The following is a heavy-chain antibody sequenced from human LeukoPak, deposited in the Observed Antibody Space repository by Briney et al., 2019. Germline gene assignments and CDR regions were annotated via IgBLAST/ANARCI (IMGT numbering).Heavy chain of an antibody. Sequence: SETLSLTCTVSGGSISSYYWSWIRQPAGKGLDWIGRIYTSGSTNYNPSLKSRVTISVDTSKNQFSLKLSSVTAADTAVYYCARAPYYYGSGSYYVNWFDPWGQGTLVTVSS. J-gene: IGHJ5*02. CDR1: GGSISSYY. V-gene: IGHV4-4*07. CDR2: IYTSGST. D-gene: IGHD3-10*01. CDR3: ARAPYYYGSGSYYVNWFDP.